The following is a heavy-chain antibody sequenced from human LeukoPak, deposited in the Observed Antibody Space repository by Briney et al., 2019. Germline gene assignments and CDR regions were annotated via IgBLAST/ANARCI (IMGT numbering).Heavy chain of an antibody. CDR2: IYYSGST. V-gene: IGHV4-30-4*08. D-gene: IGHD3-22*01. CDR1: GGSISSGGYY. CDR3: ARGGRIYDSSGFDY. Sequence: SQTLSLTCTVSGGSISSGGYYWSWIRQHPGKGLEWIGYIYYSGSTYYNPSLKSRVTISVDTSKNQFSLKLSSVTAADTAVYYCARGGRIYDSSGFDYWGQGTLVTVSS. J-gene: IGHJ4*02.